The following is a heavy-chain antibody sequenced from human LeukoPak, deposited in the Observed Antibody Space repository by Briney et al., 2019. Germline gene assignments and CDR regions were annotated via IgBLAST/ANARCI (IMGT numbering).Heavy chain of an antibody. V-gene: IGHV1-46*01. CDR3: ARGLGSSGYYGV. CDR2: INPNVGST. CDR1: GYTFTSYY. D-gene: IGHD3-22*01. Sequence: ASVKVSCKASGYTFTSYYIHWVRQAPGQGLEWVGIINPNVGSTSSAQKFQGRVTMTRDTSTTTVYVELSSLRSEDTAVYYCARGLGSSGYYGVWGQGTLVTVSS. J-gene: IGHJ4*02.